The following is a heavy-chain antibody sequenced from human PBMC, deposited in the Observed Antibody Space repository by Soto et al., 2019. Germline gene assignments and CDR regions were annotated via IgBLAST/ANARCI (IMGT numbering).Heavy chain of an antibody. CDR2: INPNSGGT. CDR1: GYTFTGYY. D-gene: IGHD3-10*01. CDR3: ARAGPYYYGSGSYYYDY. V-gene: IGHV1-2*04. Sequence: QVQLVQSGAEVKKPGASVKVSCKASGYTFTGYYMHWVRQAHGQGLEWMGWINPNSGGTNYAQKFQGWVPMPRDTSISTGYMELSRLRSDDTAVYYCARAGPYYYGSGSYYYDYWGQGTLVTVSS. J-gene: IGHJ4*02.